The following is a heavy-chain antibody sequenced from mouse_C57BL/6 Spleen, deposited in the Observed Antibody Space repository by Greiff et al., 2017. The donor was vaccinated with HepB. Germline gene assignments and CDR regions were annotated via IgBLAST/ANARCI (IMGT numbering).Heavy chain of an antibody. CDR3: AKGTGPNWAWFAY. CDR2: INPGSGGT. Sequence: QVQLQQSGAELVRPGTSVKVSCKASGYAFTNYLIEWVKQRPGQGLEWIGVINPGSGGTNYNEKFKGKATLTADKSSSTAYMQLSSLTSEDSAVYFCAKGTGPNWAWFAYWGQGTLVTVSA. V-gene: IGHV1-54*01. J-gene: IGHJ3*01. CDR1: GYAFTNYL. D-gene: IGHD4-1*01.